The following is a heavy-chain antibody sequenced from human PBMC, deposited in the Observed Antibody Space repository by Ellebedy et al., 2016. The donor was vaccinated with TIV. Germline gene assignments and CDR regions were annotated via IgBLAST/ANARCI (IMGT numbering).Heavy chain of an antibody. Sequence: GESLKISCAASGFSLNVNYMSWVRQAPGKGLEWVSVIYSGGNTYYADSVKGRFTISRDNSKNTLYLQMDSLRPEDTAVYFCARDLWELHFEYYFDYWGQGTLVTVSS. V-gene: IGHV3-66*01. D-gene: IGHD1-26*01. CDR3: ARDLWELHFEYYFDY. J-gene: IGHJ4*02. CDR1: GFSLNVNY. CDR2: IYSGGNT.